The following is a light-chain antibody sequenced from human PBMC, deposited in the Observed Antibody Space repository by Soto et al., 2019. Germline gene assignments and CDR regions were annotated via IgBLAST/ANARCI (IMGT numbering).Light chain of an antibody. J-gene: IGKJ3*01. CDR3: QQYANSRFT. V-gene: IGKV3D-15*01. CDR2: GAS. CDR1: QSVGSV. Sequence: EVVMTQSPATLSVSPGERATLSCRASQSVGSVLSWYQQKPDQAPRLLIHGASTRATGIPDRFSGSGSGTDFTLTISRLEPEDFAVYYCQQYANSRFTFGPGTGGYQ.